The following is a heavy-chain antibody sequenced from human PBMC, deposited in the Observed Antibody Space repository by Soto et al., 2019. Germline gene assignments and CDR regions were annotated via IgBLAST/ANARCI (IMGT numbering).Heavy chain of an antibody. Sequence: QVQLVQSGAEVKKPGSSVKVSCKASGGTFSSYAISWVRQAPGQGLEWMGGIIPIFGTANYAQKFQGRVTLTADEATSTAYMALSSLRSEDTAVYYCARVRISIAARRGDWYFDLWGRGTLVTVSS. D-gene: IGHD6-6*01. CDR1: GGTFSSYA. J-gene: IGHJ2*01. CDR3: ARVRISIAARRGDWYFDL. CDR2: IIPIFGTA. V-gene: IGHV1-69*12.